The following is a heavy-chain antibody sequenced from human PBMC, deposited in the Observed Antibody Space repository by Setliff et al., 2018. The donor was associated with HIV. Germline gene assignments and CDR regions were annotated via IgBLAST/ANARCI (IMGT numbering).Heavy chain of an antibody. V-gene: IGHV1-46*01. CDR2: VYPSDGST. D-gene: IGHD2-21*02. J-gene: IGHJ4*02. Sequence: ASVKVSCKASGYTFTSYYMHWVRQAPGQGLEWMGMVYPSDGSTSYAQKFQGRITMTRDTSTSAIYMALNGLTSEDTAVYYCARELPGVCYFDDWGQGTLVTVSS. CDR1: GYTFTSYY. CDR3: ARELPGVCYFDD.